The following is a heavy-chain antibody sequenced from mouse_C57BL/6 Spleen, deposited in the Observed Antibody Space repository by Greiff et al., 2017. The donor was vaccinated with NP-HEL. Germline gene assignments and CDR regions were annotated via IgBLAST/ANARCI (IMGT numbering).Heavy chain of an antibody. Sequence: DVHLVESGEGLVKPGGSLKLSCAASGFTFSSYAMSWVRQTPEKRLEWVAYISSGGDYIYYADTVKGRFTISRDNARNTLYLQMSSLKSEDTAMYYCTRDSSGYLFAYWGQGTLVTVSA. V-gene: IGHV5-9-1*02. D-gene: IGHD3-2*02. J-gene: IGHJ3*01. CDR2: ISSGGDYI. CDR3: TRDSSGYLFAY. CDR1: GFTFSSYA.